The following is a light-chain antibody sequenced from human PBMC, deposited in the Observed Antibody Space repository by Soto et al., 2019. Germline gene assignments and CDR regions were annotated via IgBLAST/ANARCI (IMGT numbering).Light chain of an antibody. CDR3: QQYNNWPPGT. CDR1: QSVSSN. CDR2: GAS. V-gene: IGKV3-15*01. J-gene: IGKJ1*01. Sequence: EIVMTQSPATLSVSPGERATLSCRASQSVSSNLAWYQQKPGQAPRLLIYGASTRATGIPARFSGSGSGKEFTLTISSLQSEDFAVYYCQQYNNWPPGTLGQGTKVEIK.